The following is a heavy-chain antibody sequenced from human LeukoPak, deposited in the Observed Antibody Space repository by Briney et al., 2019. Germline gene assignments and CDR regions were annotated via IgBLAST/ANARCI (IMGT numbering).Heavy chain of an antibody. CDR3: ARKPEGMDV. V-gene: IGHV1-2*06. D-gene: IGHD1-14*01. J-gene: IGHJ6*02. Sequence: GASVKVSCKASGYTFTGYYIHWVRQAPGQGLEWMGRINPSSGGTNYAQKFQGTVTMTRDTSISTAYMELSGLRSDDTAVYYCARKPEGMDVWGQGTTVTVSS. CDR2: INPSSGGT. CDR1: GYTFTGYY.